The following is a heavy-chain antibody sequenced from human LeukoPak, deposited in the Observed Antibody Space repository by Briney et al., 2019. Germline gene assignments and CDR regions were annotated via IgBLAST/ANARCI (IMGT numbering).Heavy chain of an antibody. CDR2: FDPEDGET. V-gene: IGHV1-24*01. D-gene: IGHD2-2*01. CDR3: ATGPDPDCSSTSCSLDY. J-gene: IGHJ4*02. Sequence: ASVKGSCKVSGYTLTELSMHWVRQAPGKGLEWMGGFDPEDGETIYAQKFQGRVTMTEDTSTDTAYMELSSLRSEDTAVYYCATGPDPDCSSTSCSLDYWGQGTLVTVSS. CDR1: GYTLTELS.